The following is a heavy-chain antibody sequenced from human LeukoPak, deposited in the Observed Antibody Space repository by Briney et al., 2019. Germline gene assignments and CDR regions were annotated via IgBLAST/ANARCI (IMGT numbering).Heavy chain of an antibody. D-gene: IGHD3-16*01. Sequence: GGSLRLSCVASGFTFSRGWMSWVRQAPGKGLEWVANIKEDGSAQYYADSVKGRFTISRDNAKNSLYLQMNSLRAEDTAVYYCARDPYYYDYWGQGTLVTVSS. CDR1: GFTFSRGW. J-gene: IGHJ4*02. CDR2: IKEDGSAQ. V-gene: IGHV3-7*01. CDR3: ARDPYYYDY.